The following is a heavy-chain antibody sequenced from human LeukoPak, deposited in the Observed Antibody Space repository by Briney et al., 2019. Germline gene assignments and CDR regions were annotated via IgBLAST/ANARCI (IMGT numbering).Heavy chain of an antibody. CDR3: ASGRLGYCTNGVCYDAFDI. D-gene: IGHD2-8*01. Sequence: GGSLRLSCAASGFTVSSNYMSWVRQAPGKGLEWVSVIYSGGSTNYADSVKGRFTISRDNSKNTLYLQMNSLRAEDTAVYYCASGRLGYCTNGVCYDAFDIWGQGPMVTVSS. CDR2: IYSGGST. J-gene: IGHJ3*02. V-gene: IGHV3-53*01. CDR1: GFTVSSNY.